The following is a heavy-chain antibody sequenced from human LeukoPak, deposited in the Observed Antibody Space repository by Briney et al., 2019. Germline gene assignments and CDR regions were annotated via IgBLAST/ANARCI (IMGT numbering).Heavy chain of an antibody. CDR1: GGSISSYY. CDR3: ARLYFGYFDY. Sequence: SXXLSLTCTVSGGSISSYYWSWIRQPAGKGLEWIGRIYTSGSTYYIPTVMSRLTISLDTSKNQFSLQLSSLTAADTAVYYCARLYFGYFDYWGQGTLVTVSS. D-gene: IGHD2-15*01. V-gene: IGHV4-4*07. CDR2: IYTSGST. J-gene: IGHJ4*02.